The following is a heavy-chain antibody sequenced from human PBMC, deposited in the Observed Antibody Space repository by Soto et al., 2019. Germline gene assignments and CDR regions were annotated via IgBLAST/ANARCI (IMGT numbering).Heavy chain of an antibody. D-gene: IGHD1-7*01. Sequence: QITLKESGPTLVKPTQTLTLTCTFSGFSLSTSGVGVGWIRQPPGKALEGLVIIYWDDDKRYSPSLRGRLTITQDTSKNQVVLTMTNVDPEDTATYFCAHRRIGVSQWNYGDFDYWGQGILVTVSS. CDR1: GFSLSTSGVG. J-gene: IGHJ4*02. CDR3: AHRRIGVSQWNYGDFDY. CDR2: IYWDDDK. V-gene: IGHV2-5*02.